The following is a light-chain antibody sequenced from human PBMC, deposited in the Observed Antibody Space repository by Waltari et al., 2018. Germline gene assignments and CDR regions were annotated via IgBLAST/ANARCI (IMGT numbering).Light chain of an antibody. J-gene: IGLJ3*02. CDR3: QTGGHGTWV. CDR1: SGHSSTT. Sequence: QLVLTQSPSASASLGASVKLTCPLDSGHSSTTIAWPNQQPGKGPRYLSRVNSAGSHSKGDEIPDRFSGSSSGAERYLTISSLQSEDEADYYCQTGGHGTWVFGGGTKLTVL. V-gene: IGLV4-69*01. CDR2: VNSAGSH.